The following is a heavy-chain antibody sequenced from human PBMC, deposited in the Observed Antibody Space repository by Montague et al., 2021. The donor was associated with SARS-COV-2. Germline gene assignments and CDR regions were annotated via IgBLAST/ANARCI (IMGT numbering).Heavy chain of an antibody. CDR2: IYYSGST. V-gene: IGHV4-39*07. J-gene: IGHJ6*02. Sequence: SETLSLTCTVSGGSISSSSYYWGWIRQPPGKGLEWIGSIYYSGSTCYNPSLKSRVTISVDTSKNQFSLKLSSVTAAGTAVYYCARDGSLRFEILIGPRHYHGGMDCGGQGNRATAPS. CDR3: ARDGSLRFEILIGPRHYHGGMDC. D-gene: IGHD3-9*01. CDR1: GGSISSSSYY.